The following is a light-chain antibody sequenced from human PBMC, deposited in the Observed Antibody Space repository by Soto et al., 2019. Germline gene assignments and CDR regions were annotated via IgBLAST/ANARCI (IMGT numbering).Light chain of an antibody. CDR2: GAS. Sequence: IVMTQSPGTLSVSPGERATLSCRASQSVTSNLAWYQQKPGQAPRLLIYGASTRATGIPARFSGSGSGTEFTLTISSLQSEDFAVYYCQQYNNWPPPWTFGQGTKVEIK. J-gene: IGKJ1*01. V-gene: IGKV3-15*01. CDR1: QSVTSN. CDR3: QQYNNWPPPWT.